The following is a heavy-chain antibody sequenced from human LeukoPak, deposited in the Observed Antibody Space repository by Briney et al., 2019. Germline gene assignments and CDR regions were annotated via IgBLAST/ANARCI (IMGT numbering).Heavy chain of an antibody. V-gene: IGHV3-48*02. CDR1: GFTFKNYN. Sequence: GGSLGLSCAASGFTFKNYNMNWVRQAPGKGLEWVSYISSSSSTLYFADSVKGRFTISRDNAKNSLYLQMNSLRDEDTAVYYCATPERDSGYYGMDVWGQGTTVTVSS. CDR2: ISSSSSTL. CDR3: ATPERDSGYYGMDV. J-gene: IGHJ6*02. D-gene: IGHD1-26*01.